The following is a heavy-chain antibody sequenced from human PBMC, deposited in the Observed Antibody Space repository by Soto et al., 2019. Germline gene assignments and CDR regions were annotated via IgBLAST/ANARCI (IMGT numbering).Heavy chain of an antibody. J-gene: IGHJ4*02. CDR1: GFTLSDDY. CDR2: SRNKGNRYTT. D-gene: IGHD3-16*01. V-gene: IGHV3-72*01. CDR3: ARWLSGWGD. Sequence: PXGSLGLSCSASGFTLSDDYMDWVRQAPGKGPEWVGRSRNKGNRYTTEYAASVKGRFTISRDDSKNSLYLQMNSLSTEDTAVYYCARWLSGWGDWGQGTLVTVSS.